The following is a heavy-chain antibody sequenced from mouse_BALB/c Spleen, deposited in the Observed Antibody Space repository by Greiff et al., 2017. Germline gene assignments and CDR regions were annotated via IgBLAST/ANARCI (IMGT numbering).Heavy chain of an antibody. CDR3: ARGYGNYVWFAY. CDR1: GYSITSGYY. J-gene: IGHJ3*01. Sequence: QLQESGPGLVKPSQSLSLTCSVTGYSITSGYYWNWIRQFPGNKLEWMGYISYDGSNNYNPSLKNRISITRDTSKNQFFLKLNSVTTEDTATYYCARGYGNYVWFAYWGQGTLVTVSA. CDR2: ISYDGSN. V-gene: IGHV3-6*02. D-gene: IGHD2-1*01.